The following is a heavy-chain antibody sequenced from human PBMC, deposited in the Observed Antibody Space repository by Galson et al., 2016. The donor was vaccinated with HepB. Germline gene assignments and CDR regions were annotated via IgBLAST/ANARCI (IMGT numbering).Heavy chain of an antibody. D-gene: IGHD6-19*01. Sequence: SLRLSCAASGFPFSTYGMSWVRQAPGKGLEWVSGISGSGGSIYSADSVKGRFTISRDNSKNTLYLQMNSLRADDTAVYYCAKKSLVAGTATYVFDFWGQGALVTVSS. V-gene: IGHV3-23*01. CDR3: AKKSLVAGTATYVFDF. CDR1: GFPFSTYG. CDR2: ISGSGGSI. J-gene: IGHJ4*02.